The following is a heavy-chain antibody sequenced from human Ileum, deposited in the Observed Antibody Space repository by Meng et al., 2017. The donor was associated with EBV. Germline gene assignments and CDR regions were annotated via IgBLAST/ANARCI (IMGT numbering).Heavy chain of an antibody. CDR3: ASSDYYRSDY. D-gene: IGHD3-22*01. Sequence: QGQLQGSGPGLVKPSETLSLTCAVSGGSISRSDWWSWVRQPPGKGLEWIGETSHSGSTNYSPSLKSQVTISLDKSKNQLSLKLNSVTAADTAVYYCASSDYYRSDYWGQGTLVTVSS. CDR1: GGSISRSDW. CDR2: TSHSGST. V-gene: IGHV4-4*02. J-gene: IGHJ4*02.